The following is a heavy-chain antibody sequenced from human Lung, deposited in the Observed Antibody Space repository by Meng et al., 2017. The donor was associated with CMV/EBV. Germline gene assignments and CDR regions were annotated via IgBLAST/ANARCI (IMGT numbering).Heavy chain of an antibody. D-gene: IGHD3-10*01. CDR3: VKILSFGHFGAFDF. V-gene: IGHV3-9*01. CDR2: ISWDTVNV. CDR1: GFTFDEYA. J-gene: IGHJ3*01. Sequence: SCEASGFTFDEYAMHWVRQPPGKGLEWVSGISWDTVNVFYSESVKGRFTVSRANAKNTIYLQMNSLRPEDTGLYYCVKILSFGHFGAFDFWGRGTMVTVSS.